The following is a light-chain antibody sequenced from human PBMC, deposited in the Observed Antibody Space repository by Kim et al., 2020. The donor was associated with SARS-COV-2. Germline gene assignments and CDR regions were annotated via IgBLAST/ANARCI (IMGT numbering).Light chain of an antibody. CDR2: TYT. Sequence: RVSVSCNGSSSNIGAGYDVHWYQQLPGTAPKLLIYTYTKRASGVSDRFSGSKSGTSASLVITGLQAEDESDYYCQSYDTSLSAWVFGGGTQLTVL. CDR3: QSYDTSLSAWV. CDR1: SSNIGAGYD. V-gene: IGLV1-40*01. J-gene: IGLJ3*02.